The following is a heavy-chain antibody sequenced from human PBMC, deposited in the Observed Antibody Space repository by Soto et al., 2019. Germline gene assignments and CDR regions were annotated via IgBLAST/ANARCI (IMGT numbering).Heavy chain of an antibody. J-gene: IGHJ5*02. CDR1: GGSISSGDYY. CDR2: IYYSGRT. CDR3: ARSSGYAGVRFDP. V-gene: IGHV4-30-4*01. Sequence: QVQLQESGPGLVKPSQTLSLTCTVSGGSISSGDYYWRWIRQPPGKGLEWIGYIYYSGRTYYYPPLTDGVTISVDTSKNQVSLKLSSVAAADTAVYYCARSSGYAGVRFDPCGQGTLVTVSS. D-gene: IGHD5-12*01.